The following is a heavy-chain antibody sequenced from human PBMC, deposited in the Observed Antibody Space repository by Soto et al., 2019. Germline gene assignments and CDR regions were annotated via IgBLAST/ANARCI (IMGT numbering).Heavy chain of an antibody. CDR2: INHSGST. J-gene: IGHJ4*02. CDR1: GGSFSGYY. Sequence: QVQLQQWGAGLLKPSETLSLTCAVYGGSFSGYYWSWIRQPPGKGLEWIGEINHSGSTNYNPSLNSQVTISVATSKNQFSLKLSSVTAADTAVYYCARNWGSSLDYWGQGTLVTVSS. D-gene: IGHD7-27*01. CDR3: ARNWGSSLDY. V-gene: IGHV4-34*01.